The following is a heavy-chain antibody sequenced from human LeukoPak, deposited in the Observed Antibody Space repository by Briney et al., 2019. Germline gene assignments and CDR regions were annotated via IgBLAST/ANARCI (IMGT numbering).Heavy chain of an antibody. CDR1: GFTFSTYG. Sequence: GGTLTLTCAASGFTFSTYGMHWVRQAPGKGLDWVAFVRYDGSEGYYAYSVKHRFTVFSDNSNNTLYLQMNSLRVEDTAVYYCAKVGYGWYEVDYWGQGTLVTVSS. V-gene: IGHV3-30*02. CDR3: AKVGYGWYEVDY. J-gene: IGHJ4*02. CDR2: VRYDGSEG. D-gene: IGHD6-19*01.